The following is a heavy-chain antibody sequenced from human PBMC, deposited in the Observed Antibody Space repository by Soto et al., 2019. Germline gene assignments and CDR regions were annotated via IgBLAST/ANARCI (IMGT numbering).Heavy chain of an antibody. Sequence: QVQLQESGPGLVKPSETLSLTCTVSGGSISSYYWSWIRQPPGKGLAWIGYIYYSGSTNYNPSLKSRVTISVDTSKNQFSLKLSSVTAADTAVYYCARAYGDYVFDYWGQGTLVTVSS. J-gene: IGHJ4*02. CDR3: ARAYGDYVFDY. D-gene: IGHD4-17*01. V-gene: IGHV4-59*01. CDR2: IYYSGST. CDR1: GGSISSYY.